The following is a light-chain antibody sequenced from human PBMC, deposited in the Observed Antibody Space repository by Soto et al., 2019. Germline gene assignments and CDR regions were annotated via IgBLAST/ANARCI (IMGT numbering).Light chain of an antibody. V-gene: IGLV2-14*01. Sequence: QSALTQPASVSGSPGQSITISCTGTSSDVGGYNYVSWYQHHPGKAPKLMIYEVSNRPSGVSNRFSGSKSGNTASLTISGLQAEDEAEYYCSSYTSSTTRVFGGGTQLTVL. CDR2: EVS. J-gene: IGLJ3*02. CDR1: SSDVGGYNY. CDR3: SSYTSSTTRV.